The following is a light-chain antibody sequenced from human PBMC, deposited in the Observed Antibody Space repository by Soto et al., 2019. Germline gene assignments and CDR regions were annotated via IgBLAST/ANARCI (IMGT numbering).Light chain of an antibody. J-gene: IGKJ5*01. CDR2: AAS. CDR1: QGISSY. V-gene: IGKV1-8*01. Sequence: AIRMTQSPSSLSASTGDRVTITCRASQGISSYLAWYQQKPGKAPKLLIYAASTLQSGVPSRFSGSGSGTDFTLTISCLQSEDFATYYCQQYYSYPLPVGQGTRLEIK. CDR3: QQYYSYPLP.